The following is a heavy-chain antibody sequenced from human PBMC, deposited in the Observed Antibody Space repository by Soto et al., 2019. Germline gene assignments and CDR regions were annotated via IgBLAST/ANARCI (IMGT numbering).Heavy chain of an antibody. CDR2: IIPIFGTA. J-gene: IGHJ6*02. Sequence: GASVKVSCKASGGTFSSYAISWVRQAPGPGLEWMGGIIPIFGTANYAQKFQGRVTITADESTITAYMELSSLRSEDTAVYYCASGFHGDYEPYYYYGMDVWGQGTTVTVSS. V-gene: IGHV1-69*13. D-gene: IGHD4-17*01. CDR1: GGTFSSYA. CDR3: ASGFHGDYEPYYYYGMDV.